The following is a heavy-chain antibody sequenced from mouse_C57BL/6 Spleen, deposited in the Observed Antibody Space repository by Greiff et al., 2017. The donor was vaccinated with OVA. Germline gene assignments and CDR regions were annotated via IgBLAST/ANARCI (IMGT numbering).Heavy chain of an antibody. V-gene: IGHV1-69*01. CDR3: ARDYYSNYDY. D-gene: IGHD2-5*01. CDR1: GYTFTSYW. CDR2: IDPSDSYT. J-gene: IGHJ2*01. Sequence: VQLQQPGAELVMPGASVKLSCKASGYTFTSYWMHWVKQRPGQGLEWIGEIDPSDSYTNYNQKFKGKSTLTVDKSSSTAYMQLSSLTSEDSAVYYCARDYYSNYDYWGQGTTLTVSS.